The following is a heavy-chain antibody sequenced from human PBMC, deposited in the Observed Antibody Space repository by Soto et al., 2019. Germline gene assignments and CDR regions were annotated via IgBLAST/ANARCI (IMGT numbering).Heavy chain of an antibody. CDR3: ARDQGIAVAVFDY. CDR2: IYYSGST. CDR1: GGSVTSGSYY. V-gene: IGHV4-61*01. J-gene: IGHJ4*02. D-gene: IGHD6-19*01. Sequence: QVQLQESGPGLVKPSETLSLTCTVSGGSVTSGSYYWSWIRQPPGKGLEWIGYIYYSGSTNYNPSLKSRVTISVDTYKNQIPLKLSSVTAADKAVYYCARDQGIAVAVFDYWGQGTLVTVSS.